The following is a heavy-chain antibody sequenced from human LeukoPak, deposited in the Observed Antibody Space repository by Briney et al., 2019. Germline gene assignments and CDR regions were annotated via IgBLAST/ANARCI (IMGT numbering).Heavy chain of an antibody. V-gene: IGHV5-51*01. CDR2: IYPGNSDT. D-gene: IGHD1-26*01. CDR3: GRYWGGVGDVGY. Sequence: GESLKISCKGSGYSFTSYWIGWVRQMPGKGREWMGIIYPGNSDTRNSPSFQAQFTLSAEKSISTAYLQWSRMKASDTAMYYCGRYWGGVGDVGYWGQGTLVTVSS. CDR1: GYSFTSYW. J-gene: IGHJ4*02.